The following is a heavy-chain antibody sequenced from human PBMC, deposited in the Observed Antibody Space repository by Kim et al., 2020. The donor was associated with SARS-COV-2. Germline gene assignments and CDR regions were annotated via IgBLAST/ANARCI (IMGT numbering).Heavy chain of an antibody. V-gene: IGHV3-74*01. CDR2: MNNDGSIT. J-gene: IGHJ5*01. CDR3: ANLDS. CDR1: GLPFSSQW. Sequence: GGSLRLSCAASGLPFSSQWMHWARQLPGKGLVWFSRMNNDGSITNYADSVKGRFTISRDNAKNTLYLQMNSLRAEDTAVHYCANLDSWGQGTLATVAS.